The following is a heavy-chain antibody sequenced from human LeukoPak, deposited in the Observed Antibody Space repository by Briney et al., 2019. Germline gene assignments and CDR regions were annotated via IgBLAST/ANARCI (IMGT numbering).Heavy chain of an antibody. V-gene: IGHV3-23*01. CDR3: ASYDSSGYYGGLIDY. D-gene: IGHD3-22*01. CDR1: GFTFSSYA. CDR2: ISGSGGST. J-gene: IGHJ4*02. Sequence: GGSLRLSCAASGFTFSSYAMSWVRQAPGKGLEWVSAISGSGGSTYYADSVKGRFTISRDNSKNTLYLQMNSLRAEDTAVYYCASYDSSGYYGGLIDYWGQGTLVTVSS.